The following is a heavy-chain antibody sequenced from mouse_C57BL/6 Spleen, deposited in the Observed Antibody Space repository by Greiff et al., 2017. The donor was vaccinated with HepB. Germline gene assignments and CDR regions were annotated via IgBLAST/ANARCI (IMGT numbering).Heavy chain of an antibody. J-gene: IGHJ4*01. D-gene: IGHD1-1*01. V-gene: IGHV2-9-1*01. CDR1: GFSLTSYA. Sequence: VMLVESGPGLVAPSQSLSITCTVSGFSLTSYAISWVRQPPGKGLEWLGVIWTGGGTNYNSALKSRLSISKDNSKSQVFLKMNSLQTDDTARYYCASYYYGSSPYYYAMDYWGQGTSVTVSS. CDR2: IWTGGGT. CDR3: ASYYYGSSPYYYAMDY.